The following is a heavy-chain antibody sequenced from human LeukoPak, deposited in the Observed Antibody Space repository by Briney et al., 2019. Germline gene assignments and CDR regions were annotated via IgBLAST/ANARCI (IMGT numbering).Heavy chain of an antibody. J-gene: IGHJ4*02. CDR2: IRYDGSNK. D-gene: IGHD3-22*01. Sequence: GGSLRLSCAASGFTFSSYWMHWVRQAPGKGLEWVAFIRYDGSNKYYADSVKGRFTISRDNSKNTLYLQMNSLRAEDTAVYYCAKDGPTVVVNYYFDYWGQGTLVTVSS. CDR3: AKDGPTVVVNYYFDY. V-gene: IGHV3-30*02. CDR1: GFTFSSYW.